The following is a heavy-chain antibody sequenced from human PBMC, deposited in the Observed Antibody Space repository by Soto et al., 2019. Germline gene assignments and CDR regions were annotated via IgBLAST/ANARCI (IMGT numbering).Heavy chain of an antibody. CDR2: IFYSGST. V-gene: IGHV4-30-4*08. Sequence: TLSLTCTVSGDSITSGVHYWSWIRQLPGKGLEWIGYIFYSGSTYYNPSLKSRVTISVDRSKNQFSLKLSSVTAADTAVYYCSRVPGPWGQGTLVTVSS. J-gene: IGHJ5*02. CDR3: SRVPGP. CDR1: GDSITSGVHY.